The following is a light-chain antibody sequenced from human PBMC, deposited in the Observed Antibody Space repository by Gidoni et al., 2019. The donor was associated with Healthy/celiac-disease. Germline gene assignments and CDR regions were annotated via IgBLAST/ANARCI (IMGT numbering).Light chain of an antibody. V-gene: IGLV1-47*02. CDR2: SNN. CDR3: AAWDDSLSGRV. Sequence: QSVLTQPPSASGTPGQGVTISCSGSRSNIESNYVYWYQQLPGTAPKLLIYSNNLLPSGVPARFSGSKSGTSAAMAISGLRSEDEADYYCAAWDDSLSGRVFGGGTKRTVL. J-gene: IGLJ2*01. CDR1: RSNIESNY.